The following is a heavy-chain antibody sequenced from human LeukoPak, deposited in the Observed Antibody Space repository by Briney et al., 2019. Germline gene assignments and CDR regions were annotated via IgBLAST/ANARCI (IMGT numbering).Heavy chain of an antibody. CDR1: GFTFSSYS. CDR3: ARAGDRASSAWLGEYWFDP. CDR2: ISSSSSTI. D-gene: IGHD3-10*01. V-gene: IGHV3-48*01. Sequence: GGSLRLTCAASGFTFSSYSMNWVRQAPGKGLEWVSYISSSSSTICYADSVKGRFTISRDNAKNSLYLQMNSLRAEDTAVYYCARAGDRASSAWLGEYWFDPWGEGTLVTVSS. J-gene: IGHJ5*02.